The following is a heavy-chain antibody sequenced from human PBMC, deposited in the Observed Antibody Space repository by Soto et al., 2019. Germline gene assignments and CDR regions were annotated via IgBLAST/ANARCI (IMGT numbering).Heavy chain of an antibody. J-gene: IGHJ6*02. D-gene: IGHD2-2*01. CDR2: ISGSGGST. V-gene: IGHV3-23*01. CDR1: GFTLSSYA. CDR3: AKDSDIVVVPAAIPNYYYGMDV. Sequence: GGSLRLSCAASGFTLSSYAMSWVRQAPGKGLEWVSAISGSGGSTYYADSVKGRFTISRDNSKNTLYLQMNSLRAEDTAVYYCAKDSDIVVVPAAIPNYYYGMDVWGQGTTVTVSS.